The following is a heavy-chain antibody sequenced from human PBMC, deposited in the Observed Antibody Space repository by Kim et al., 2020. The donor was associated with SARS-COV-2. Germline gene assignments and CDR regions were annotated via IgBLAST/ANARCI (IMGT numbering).Heavy chain of an antibody. CDR3: ARDQGNYYDSSGFSDY. Sequence: SVKGRFTISRGNAKNSLYLQMNGLRAEDTAVYYCARDQGNYYDSSGFSDYWGQGTLVTVSS. V-gene: IGHV3-21*01. J-gene: IGHJ4*02. D-gene: IGHD3-22*01.